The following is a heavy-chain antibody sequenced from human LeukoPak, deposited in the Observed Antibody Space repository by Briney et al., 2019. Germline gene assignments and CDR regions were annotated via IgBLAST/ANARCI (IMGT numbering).Heavy chain of an antibody. CDR3: ARGNPSSIAAAGTREVAFDI. Sequence: GASLEISKEASGSFFSSYWSGLVHALPRELVGWIGIIYPVDSDTSYRPSFQGQVTMSADKFITTADLQWSSLKASDTAMYYCARGNPSSIAAAGTREVAFDIWGQGTMVTVSS. CDR1: GSFFSSYW. D-gene: IGHD6-13*01. J-gene: IGHJ3*02. V-gene: IGHV5-51*07. CDR2: IYPVDSDT.